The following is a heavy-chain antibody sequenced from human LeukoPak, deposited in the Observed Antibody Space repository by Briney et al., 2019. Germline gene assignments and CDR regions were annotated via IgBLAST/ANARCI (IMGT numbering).Heavy chain of an antibody. CDR1: GYTLTELS. CDR3: ATVRGNYDAFDI. J-gene: IGHJ3*02. Sequence: ASVKVSCKVSGYTLTELSMHWVRQAPGKGLEWMGGFDPEDGETMYAQRFQGRVTMTEDTSTDTAYMELSSLRSEDTYVYYCATVRGNYDAFDIWGQGTMVTVSS. CDR2: FDPEDGET. V-gene: IGHV1-24*01. D-gene: IGHD1-1*01.